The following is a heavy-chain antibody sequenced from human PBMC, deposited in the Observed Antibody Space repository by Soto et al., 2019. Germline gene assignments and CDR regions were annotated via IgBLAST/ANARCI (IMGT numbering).Heavy chain of an antibody. CDR3: ARAGYSYGPGRYYCYGMDV. CDR1: GYSFTSYW. Sequence: GESLKISCKGSGYSFTSYWIGWVRQMPGKGLEWMGIIYPGDSDTRYSPSFQGQVTISADKSISTAYLQWSSLKASDTAMYYCARAGYSYGPGRYYCYGMDVWGQGTTVTVSS. V-gene: IGHV5-51*01. CDR2: IYPGDSDT. J-gene: IGHJ6*02. D-gene: IGHD5-18*01.